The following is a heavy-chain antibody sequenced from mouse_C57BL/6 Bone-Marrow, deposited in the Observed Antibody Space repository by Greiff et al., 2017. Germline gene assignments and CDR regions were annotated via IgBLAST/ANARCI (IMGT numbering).Heavy chain of an antibody. Sequence: VQLQQSGPVLVKPGASVKMSCKASGYTFTDYYMNWVKQSHGKSLEWIGVTNPYNGGTSYNQKFKGKATLTVDKSSSTAYMELNSLTSEDSAVYYCAILHDYDVGFAYWGQGTLVTVSA. CDR1: GYTFTDYY. CDR3: AILHDYDVGFAY. CDR2: TNPYNGGT. V-gene: IGHV1-19*01. J-gene: IGHJ3*01. D-gene: IGHD2-4*01.